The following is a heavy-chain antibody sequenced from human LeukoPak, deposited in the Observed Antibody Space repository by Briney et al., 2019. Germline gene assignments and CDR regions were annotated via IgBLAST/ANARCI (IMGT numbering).Heavy chain of an antibody. D-gene: IGHD1-26*01. V-gene: IGHV1-2*02. CDR2: INPNSGGT. CDR3: ARLGGPPSGSWDLDY. Sequence: ASVKVSCKASGYSFTGDYMNWVRQAPGQGLEWMGWINPNSGGTNYAQKFQGRVTMTRDTSITTANMELSRLRSDDTAVYYCARLGGPPSGSWDLDYWGQGTVVIVSS. CDR1: GYSFTGDY. J-gene: IGHJ4*02.